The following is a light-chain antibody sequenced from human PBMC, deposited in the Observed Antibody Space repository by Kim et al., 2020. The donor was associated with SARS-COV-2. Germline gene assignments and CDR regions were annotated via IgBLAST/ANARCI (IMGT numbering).Light chain of an antibody. CDR3: QQYYSYPYT. V-gene: IGKV1-8*01. Sequence: SASTGDRVTITCRASQGISSYLAGYQQKPGKAPKLLICAASTVQSGVPSRFSGSGSGTDFTLTISCLQSEDFATYYCQQYYSYPYTFGQGTKLEI. J-gene: IGKJ2*01. CDR1: QGISSY. CDR2: AAS.